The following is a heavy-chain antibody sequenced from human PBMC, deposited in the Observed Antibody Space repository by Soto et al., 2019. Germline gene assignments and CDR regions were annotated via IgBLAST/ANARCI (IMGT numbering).Heavy chain of an antibody. CDR3: AKVGRYYDSSGYYSGWFDP. CDR2: ISGSGGST. V-gene: IGHV3-23*01. J-gene: IGHJ5*02. D-gene: IGHD3-22*01. CDR1: GFTFSSYA. Sequence: GGSLRLSCAASGFTFSSYAMSWVRQAPGKGLEWVSAISGSGGSTYYADSVKGRFTISRDNSKNTLYLQMNSLRAEDTAVYYCAKVGRYYDSSGYYSGWFDPWGQGTLVTVSS.